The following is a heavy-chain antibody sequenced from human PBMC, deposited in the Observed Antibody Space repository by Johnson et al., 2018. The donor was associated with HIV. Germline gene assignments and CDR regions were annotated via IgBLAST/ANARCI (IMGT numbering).Heavy chain of an antibody. J-gene: IGHJ3*02. CDR2: INSDGSST. CDR1: GFTLSSYW. Sequence: VQLVESGGGLVQPGGSLRVSCAASGFTLSSYWMHWVRQAPGKGLVWVSRINSDGSSTSYADSVKGRFTISRDNAKNTLYLQMNSLRAGDTAVYYCARDGGFVGAFDIWGQGTMVIVSS. V-gene: IGHV3-74*01. CDR3: ARDGGFVGAFDI. D-gene: IGHD3-16*01.